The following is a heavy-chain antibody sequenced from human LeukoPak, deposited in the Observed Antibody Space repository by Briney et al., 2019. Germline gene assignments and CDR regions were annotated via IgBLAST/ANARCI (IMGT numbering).Heavy chain of an antibody. CDR1: GGSFSGYY. Sequence: NRSETLSLTCAVYGGSFSGYYWSWIRQPPGKGLEWIGEINHSGSTNYNPSIKSRVTISVDTSKNQFSLKLSSVTASDTAVYYCSRDTQAGDGPSYWGQGTLVTVSS. D-gene: IGHD7-27*01. CDR2: INHSGST. J-gene: IGHJ4*02. V-gene: IGHV4-34*01. CDR3: SRDTQAGDGPSY.